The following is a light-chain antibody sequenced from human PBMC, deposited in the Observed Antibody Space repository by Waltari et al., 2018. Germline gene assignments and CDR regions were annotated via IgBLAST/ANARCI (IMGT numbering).Light chain of an antibody. V-gene: IGLV1-40*01. Sequence: SGAPGQTVTISCTGSSSNIGADYDVHWYQQLPGTAPKLLIYATNNRPSGVPARFSGSKSGTSASLAITGLQPEDEATYLCQSYDSSLRIFGGGTKLTVL. CDR2: ATN. J-gene: IGLJ2*01. CDR3: QSYDSSLRI. CDR1: SSNIGADYD.